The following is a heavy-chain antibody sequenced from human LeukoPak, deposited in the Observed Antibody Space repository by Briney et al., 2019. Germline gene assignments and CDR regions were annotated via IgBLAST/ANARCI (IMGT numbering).Heavy chain of an antibody. V-gene: IGHV3-30*02. CDR3: AELGITMIGGV. J-gene: IGHJ6*04. D-gene: IGHD3-10*02. CDR2: IRYDGSNK. CDR1: GFTFSSYD. Sequence: PGGSLRLSCAASGFTFSSYDMHWVREAPGKGLEWVAFIRYDGSNKYYADSVKGRFTISRDNAKNSLYLQMNSLRAEDTAVYCAELGITMIGGVWGKGTTVTISS.